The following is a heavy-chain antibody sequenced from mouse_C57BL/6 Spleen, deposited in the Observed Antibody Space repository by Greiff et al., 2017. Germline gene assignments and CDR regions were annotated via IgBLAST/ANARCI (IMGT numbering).Heavy chain of an antibody. D-gene: IGHD1-1*01. CDR1: GYAFSSYW. V-gene: IGHV1-80*01. CDR2: IYPGDGDT. Sequence: QVQLQQSGAELVKPGASVKISCKASGYAFSSYWMNWVKQRPGKGLEWIGQIYPGDGDTNYNGKFKGKATLTADKSSSTAYMQLSSLTSEDSAVYFCARRGTTVVAPYYYAMDYWAQGTSVTVSS. J-gene: IGHJ4*01. CDR3: ARRGTTVVAPYYYAMDY.